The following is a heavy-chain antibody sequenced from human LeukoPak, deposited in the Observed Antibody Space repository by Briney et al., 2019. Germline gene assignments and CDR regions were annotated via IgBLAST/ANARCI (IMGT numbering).Heavy chain of an antibody. D-gene: IGHD2-2*01. CDR2: VDPEDGET. CDR3: ATDRTRRCSSTSCFFDY. CDR1: GYTFTDYY. Sequence: ASVKVSCKVSGYTFTDYYMHWVQQAPGKGLEWMGLVDPEDGETIYAEEFQGRVTITADTSTDTAYMELSSLRSEDTAVYYCATDRTRRCSSTSCFFDYWGQGTLVTVSS. J-gene: IGHJ4*02. V-gene: IGHV1-69-2*01.